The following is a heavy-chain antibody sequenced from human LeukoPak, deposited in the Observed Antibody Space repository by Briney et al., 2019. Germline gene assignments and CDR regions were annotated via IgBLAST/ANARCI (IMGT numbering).Heavy chain of an antibody. CDR1: GGSISSSSYY. V-gene: IGHV4-39*07. D-gene: IGHD6-13*01. CDR3: AREGIAAAGTSFDY. CDR2: IYYSGST. J-gene: IGHJ4*02. Sequence: SETLSLTCTVSGGSISSSSYYWGWIRQPPGKGLEWIGSIYYSGSTYYNPSLKSRVTISVDTSKNQFSLKLSSVTAADTAVYYCAREGIAAAGTSFDYWGQGTLVTVSS.